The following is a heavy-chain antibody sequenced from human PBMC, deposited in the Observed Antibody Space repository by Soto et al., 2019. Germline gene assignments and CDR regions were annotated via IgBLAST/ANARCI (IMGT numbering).Heavy chain of an antibody. J-gene: IGHJ4*02. CDR3: ARHEDSAATPPHY. D-gene: IGHD2-15*01. V-gene: IGHV4-59*08. Sequence: SETLSLTCTVSGGSISSYYWSWIRQPPGKGLEWIGYIYYSGSTNYNPSLKSRVTISVDTSKNQFSLKLSSVTAADTAVYYCARHEDSAATPPHYWGQGTLVTVSS. CDR2: IYYSGST. CDR1: GGSISSYY.